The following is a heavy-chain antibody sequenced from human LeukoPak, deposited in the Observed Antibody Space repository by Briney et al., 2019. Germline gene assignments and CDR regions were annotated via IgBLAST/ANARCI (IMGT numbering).Heavy chain of an antibody. CDR2: IKQDGSEK. Sequence: GGSVRLSCAASGFTFSSYWMSWVRQAPGKGLEWVANIKQDGSEKYYVDSVKGRFTISRDNAKNSLYLQMNSLRAEDTAVYYCARASPPLYDFWSGYDYWGQGTLVTVSS. CDR1: GFTFSSYW. J-gene: IGHJ4*02. D-gene: IGHD3-3*01. CDR3: ARASPPLYDFWSGYDY. V-gene: IGHV3-7*01.